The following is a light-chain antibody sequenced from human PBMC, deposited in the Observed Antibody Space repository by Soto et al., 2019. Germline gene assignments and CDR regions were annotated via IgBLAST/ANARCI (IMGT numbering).Light chain of an antibody. CDR1: QTVSSSF. Sequence: EIVLTQSPGTLSSSPGQRVTLSCRASQTVSSSFLAWYQQKPGQAPRLLIYGASSRATGIPDRFSGSGSGTYFTLTISRLEPEDFAVYYCQQYGSSPPWTFGQGTKVDIK. CDR3: QQYGSSPPWT. V-gene: IGKV3-20*01. J-gene: IGKJ1*01. CDR2: GAS.